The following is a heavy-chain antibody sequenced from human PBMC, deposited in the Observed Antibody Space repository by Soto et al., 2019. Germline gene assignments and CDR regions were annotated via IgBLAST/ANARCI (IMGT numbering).Heavy chain of an antibody. D-gene: IGHD3-10*01. CDR2: VHYSGSA. Sequence: QLQLQESGPGLVKPSETLSLTCSVSGGSISTSSYFWGWIRQPPGKGLEWVGAVHYSGSANYRSSLQSRVTISVDTSQNQFSLRLRSVTAADTAVYYCARHRWGSGSYSGLLDFWGQGALVPVSS. J-gene: IGHJ4*02. V-gene: IGHV4-39*01. CDR1: GGSISTSSYF. CDR3: ARHRWGSGSYSGLLDF.